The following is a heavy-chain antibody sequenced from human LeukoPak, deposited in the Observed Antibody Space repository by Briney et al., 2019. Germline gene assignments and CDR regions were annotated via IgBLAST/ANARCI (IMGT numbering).Heavy chain of an antibody. CDR1: GFTFSSYS. Sequence: PGGSLRLSCAASGFTFSSYSMNWVRQAPGKGLEWVSYISSSSSTIYYADSVKGRFTISRDNAKNSLYLQMNSLRAEDTAVYYCARASCSSTSCYEYYFDYWGQGTLVTVSS. CDR2: ISSSSSTI. J-gene: IGHJ4*02. D-gene: IGHD2-2*01. V-gene: IGHV3-48*01. CDR3: ARASCSSTSCYEYYFDY.